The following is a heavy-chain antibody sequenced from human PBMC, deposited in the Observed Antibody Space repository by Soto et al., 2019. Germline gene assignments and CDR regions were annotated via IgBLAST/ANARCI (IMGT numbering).Heavy chain of an antibody. Sequence: EVQLLQSGAEVKKPGESLQISCEGSGYTFPTYWIGWMRQMPGKGLEWMGIIYPGDSDTRYSPSFQGQVTISADKSISTTYLQCNSLRASDTAMYYCAIRLTLGSFNIWGQGTMVTVSS. CDR2: IYPGDSDT. D-gene: IGHD3-10*01. CDR1: GYTFPTYW. V-gene: IGHV5-51*01. CDR3: AIRLTLGSFNI. J-gene: IGHJ3*02.